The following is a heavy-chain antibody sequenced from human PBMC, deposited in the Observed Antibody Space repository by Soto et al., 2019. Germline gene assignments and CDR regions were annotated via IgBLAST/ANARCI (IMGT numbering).Heavy chain of an antibody. CDR2: IIGRGGNT. V-gene: IGHV3-23*01. D-gene: IGHD2-2*01. CDR1: GLTFITYA. CDR3: VTMGGYCSTAPCYQFNY. Sequence: EVQLLEAGGGLVQPGVSLGLSCAASGLTFITYAMTWFRQAPGKGLQWVSMIIGRGGNTWYADSVKGHFTIPRDKAKNYLHLHMYRLRDEDTDVYYCVTMGGYCSTAPCYQFNYWGQGSLVNVYS. J-gene: IGHJ4*02.